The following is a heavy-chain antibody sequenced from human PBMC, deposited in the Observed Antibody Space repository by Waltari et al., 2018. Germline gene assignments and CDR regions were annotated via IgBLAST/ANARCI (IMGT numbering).Heavy chain of an antibody. CDR1: GLTSHNYW. J-gene: IGHJ4*02. CDR2: INPDGSQK. D-gene: IGHD4-17*01. Sequence: DVQLVESGGGLVQPGGSLSLPWEAHGLTSHNYWMNWVRQSPGKGLEWVANINPDGSQKFYVDSMEGRFTISRDNAKNSVYLQMNNLRAEDTAVYYCAAWGPRCLWGQGSQVIVFS. CDR3: AAWGPRCL. V-gene: IGHV3-7*01.